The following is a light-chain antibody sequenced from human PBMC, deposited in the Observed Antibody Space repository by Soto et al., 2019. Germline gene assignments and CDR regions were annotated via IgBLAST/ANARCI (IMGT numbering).Light chain of an antibody. Sequence: EIVLTQSPAPLSLSSVERATLSCTASQSVNSYLAWYQHRPGQAPRLLIYDTFNRATFVPARFSGSGSGTDFTLTISSLEPEDFAVYYCQHRTSRYTFGQGTKVDIK. CDR2: DTF. CDR1: QSVNSY. V-gene: IGKV3-11*01. CDR3: QHRTSRYT. J-gene: IGKJ2*01.